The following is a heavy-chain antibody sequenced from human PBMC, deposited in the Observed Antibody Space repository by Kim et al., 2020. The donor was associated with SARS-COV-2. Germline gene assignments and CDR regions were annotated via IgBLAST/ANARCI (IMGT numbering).Heavy chain of an antibody. J-gene: IGHJ6*01. D-gene: IGHD5-12*01. V-gene: IGHV3-33*05. CDR2: ISYDGSNK. CDR3: ARDIRAAYSGYETDYGM. CDR1: GFTFSSYG. Sequence: GGSLRLSCAASGFTFSSYGMHWVRQAPGKGLEWVAVISYDGSNKYYADSVKGRFTISRDNSKNTLYLQMNSLRAEDTAVYYCARDIRAAYSGYETDYGM.